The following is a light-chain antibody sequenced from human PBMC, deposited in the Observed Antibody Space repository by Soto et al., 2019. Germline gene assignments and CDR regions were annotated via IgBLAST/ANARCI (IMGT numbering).Light chain of an antibody. CDR3: QQSHSAPCT. J-gene: IGKJ3*01. Sequence: DIEMTQSPSSLSASVGDRVTIACRASQSIDTYLNWYHQKPGEAPKLLIYGASRLQSGAPSRFSGSGSGTDFTLTIASLQPEDFGTYTCQQSHSAPCTFGPGTKVDFK. CDR1: QSIDTY. V-gene: IGKV1-39*01. CDR2: GAS.